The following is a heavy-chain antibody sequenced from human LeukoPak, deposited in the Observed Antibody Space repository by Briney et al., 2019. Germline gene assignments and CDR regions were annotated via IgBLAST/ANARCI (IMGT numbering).Heavy chain of an antibody. V-gene: IGHV1-69*04. CDR3: ARGFGSGWFEYYFDY. Sequence: ASVKVSCKASGYTFTGYYMHWVRQAPGQGLEWMGRIIPILGIANYAQKFQGRVTITADKSTSTAYMELSSLRSEDTAVYYCARGFGSGWFEYYFDYWGQGTLVTVSS. D-gene: IGHD6-19*01. CDR2: IIPILGIA. CDR1: GYTFTGYY. J-gene: IGHJ4*02.